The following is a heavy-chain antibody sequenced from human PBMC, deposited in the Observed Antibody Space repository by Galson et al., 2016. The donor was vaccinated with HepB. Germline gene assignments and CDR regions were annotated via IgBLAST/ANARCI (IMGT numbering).Heavy chain of an antibody. J-gene: IGHJ4*02. CDR2: ISWNSVGV. V-gene: IGHV3-9*01. CDR1: GFSFDDYG. Sequence: SLRLSCAASGFSFDDYGMDWVRQGPGKGLEWVAGISWNSVGVGYADSVKGRFTISRDNAKNSLHLQMNSLRVEDTALYYCVKDRKYRCSSSTCYWEFDYWCQGTLVTVS. CDR3: VKDRKYRCSSSTCYWEFDY. D-gene: IGHD2-2*01.